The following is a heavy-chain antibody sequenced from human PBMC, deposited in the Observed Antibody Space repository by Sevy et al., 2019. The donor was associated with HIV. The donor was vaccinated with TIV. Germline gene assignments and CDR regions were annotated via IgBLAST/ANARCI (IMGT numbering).Heavy chain of an antibody. V-gene: IGHV1-18*01. J-gene: IGHJ4*02. CDR1: GYTFTSYA. Sequence: ASVKVSCKPFGYTFTSYAISWVRQAPGQGLEWMAWISAYNDNTNYAQKVQGRVSMTTDTSTSTVYMGLRGLRSDDTAVYYCARAGYSSSWSSGFDYWGQGTLVTVSS. CDR3: ARAGYSSSWSSGFDY. CDR2: ISAYNDNT. D-gene: IGHD6-13*01.